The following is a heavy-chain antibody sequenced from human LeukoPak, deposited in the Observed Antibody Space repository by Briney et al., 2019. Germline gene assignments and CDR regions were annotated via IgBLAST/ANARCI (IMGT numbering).Heavy chain of an antibody. CDR2: IYSSGST. J-gene: IGHJ4*02. CDR1: GGSVSSYY. D-gene: IGHD6-6*01. Sequence: PSETLSLTCTVSGGSVSSYYWNWIRQPPGQELEWIGFIYSSGSTTYCPSLKSRVTISIDTSKNQFSLRLSSVTAADTAVYYCARVASRSSSSRCFDYWGQGTLVTVSS. V-gene: IGHV4-4*08. CDR3: ARVASRSSSSRCFDY.